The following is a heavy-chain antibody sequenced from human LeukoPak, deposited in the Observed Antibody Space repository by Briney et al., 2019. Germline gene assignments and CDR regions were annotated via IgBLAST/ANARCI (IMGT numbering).Heavy chain of an antibody. D-gene: IGHD3-3*01. CDR3: ASAYASYDFWSGYENFDF. V-gene: IGHV3-7*01. CDR2: IRQDGGEK. Sequence: PGGSLRLSCAASGIRFTTHWMNWVRQAPGKGLEWVASIRQDGGEKKYVDSVKGRFTISRALAKNSLFLQMNSLRAEDTAVYCCASAYASYDFWSGYENFDFWGQGTLVSVSS. CDR1: GIRFTTHW. J-gene: IGHJ4*02.